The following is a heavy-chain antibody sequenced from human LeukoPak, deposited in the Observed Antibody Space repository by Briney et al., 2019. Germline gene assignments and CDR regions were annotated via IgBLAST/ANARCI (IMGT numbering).Heavy chain of an antibody. CDR3: ARSGDTTDPSYFFDY. CDR2: IYPGDSDT. Sequence: GESLKISCKASGYSFVSHWIVWVRQMPGKGLEWLGIIYPGDSDTRYSPSFQGQVTISADKSISTAYLQWSSLKASDTAVYYCARSGDTTDPSYFFDYWGQGALVTVSS. D-gene: IGHD1-14*01. J-gene: IGHJ4*02. CDR1: GYSFVSHW. V-gene: IGHV5-51*01.